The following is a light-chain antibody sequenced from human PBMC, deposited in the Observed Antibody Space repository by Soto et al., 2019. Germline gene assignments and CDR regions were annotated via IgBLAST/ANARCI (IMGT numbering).Light chain of an antibody. CDR2: DAS. V-gene: IGKV1-5*01. J-gene: IGKJ1*01. CDR3: QQYNTYPWT. Sequence: DIQMTQSPSTLSASVGDRVTITCRASQSISNWLAWYQQKPGKAPNLLIFDASSLESGVPSRFSGSGSGTEFTLTISSRQSGDFATYYCQQYNTYPWTFGQGTKVNIK. CDR1: QSISNW.